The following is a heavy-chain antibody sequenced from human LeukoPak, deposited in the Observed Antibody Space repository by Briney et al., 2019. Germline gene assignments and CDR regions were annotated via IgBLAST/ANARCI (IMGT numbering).Heavy chain of an antibody. J-gene: IGHJ6*02. CDR1: GFTFSSYS. Sequence: GGSLRLSCAASGFTFSSYSMNWVRQAPGKGLERVSYISSSSSTIYYADSVKGRFTISRDNAKNSLYLQMNSLRDEDTAVYYCARDMANPGAIRYFDFYGMDVWGQGTTVTVSS. CDR3: ARDMANPGAIRYFDFYGMDV. D-gene: IGHD3-9*01. V-gene: IGHV3-48*02. CDR2: ISSSSSTI.